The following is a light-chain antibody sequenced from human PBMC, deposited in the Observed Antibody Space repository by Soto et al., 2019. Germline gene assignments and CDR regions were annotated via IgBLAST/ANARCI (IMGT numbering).Light chain of an antibody. J-gene: IGKJ2*01. CDR1: QSVLYSSNNKNY. CDR3: QQYSSTRYT. V-gene: IGKV4-1*01. CDR2: WAS. Sequence: DIVMTQSPDSLAVSLGERATINCKSSQSVLYSSNNKNYLAWYQQKPGQPPKLLIYWASTRESGVPDRFSGNGSGTDFTLTISSLQAEDVAVYYCQQYSSTRYTFGQGTKLEIK.